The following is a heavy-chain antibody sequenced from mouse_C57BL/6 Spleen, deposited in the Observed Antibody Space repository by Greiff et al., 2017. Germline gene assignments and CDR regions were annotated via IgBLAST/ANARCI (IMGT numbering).Heavy chain of an antibody. V-gene: IGHV1-4*01. J-gene: IGHJ3*01. CDR3: ARDDGYWFAY. Sequence: QVQLQESGAELARPGASVKMSCKASGYTFTSYTMHWVKQRPGQGLEWIGYINPSSGYTKYNQKFKDKATLTADKSSRTAYMQLSSLTSEDSAVYYYARDDGYWFAYWGQGTLVTVSA. D-gene: IGHD2-3*01. CDR1: GYTFTSYT. CDR2: INPSSGYT.